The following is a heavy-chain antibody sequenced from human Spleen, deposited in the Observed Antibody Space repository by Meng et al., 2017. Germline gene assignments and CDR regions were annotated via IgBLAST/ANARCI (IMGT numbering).Heavy chain of an antibody. V-gene: IGHV3-48*04. CDR2: ISGSGSTI. CDR3: AREGQAADAGYYYYHGMDV. CDR1: GFIFNNYF. J-gene: IGHJ6*02. Sequence: GESLKISCAASGFIFNNYFINWVRQAPGKWLEWLSYISGSGSTIYYADSVKGRFTISRDNAKNSLYLQMNSLRAEDTAVYYCAREGQAADAGYYYYHGMDVWGPGTTVTVSS. D-gene: IGHD6-13*01.